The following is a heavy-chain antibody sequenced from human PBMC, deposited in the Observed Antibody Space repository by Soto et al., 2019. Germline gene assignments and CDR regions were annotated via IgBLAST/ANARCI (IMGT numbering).Heavy chain of an antibody. V-gene: IGHV4-34*01. J-gene: IGHJ4*02. CDR1: GGSFSGYY. D-gene: IGHD3-22*01. CDR2: INHSGST. CDR3: ARTPYYDSSGRPFDY. Sequence: SETLSLTCAVYGGSFSGYYWSWIRQPPGKGLEWIGEINHSGSTNYNPSLKSRVTISVDTSKNQFSLKLSSVTAADTAVYYCARTPYYDSSGRPFDYWGQGTLVTVSS.